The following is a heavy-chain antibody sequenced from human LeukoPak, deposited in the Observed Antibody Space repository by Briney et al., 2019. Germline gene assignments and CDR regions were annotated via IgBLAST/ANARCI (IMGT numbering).Heavy chain of an antibody. CDR1: GFTFSSYW. J-gene: IGHJ3*02. V-gene: IGHV3-7*01. Sequence: GGSLRLSCAASGFTFSSYWMSWVRQAPGKGLEWVANIKQDGSEKYYVDTVKGRFAISRDNAKNSLYLHMNSLRAEDTAVYYCARDRKIFGVVIMDAFDIWGQGTMVTVSS. D-gene: IGHD3-3*01. CDR3: ARDRKIFGVVIMDAFDI. CDR2: IKQDGSEK.